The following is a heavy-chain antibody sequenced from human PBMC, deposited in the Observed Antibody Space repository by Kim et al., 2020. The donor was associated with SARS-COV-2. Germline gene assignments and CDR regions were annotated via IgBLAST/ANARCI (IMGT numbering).Heavy chain of an antibody. J-gene: IGHJ4*02. CDR3: AREGGGLEQCPLRDY. Sequence: DAVKGRFTISRDNSKNTLYLQMNSMRVEDTAIYYCAREGGGLEQCPLRDYWGQGTRHRLR. V-gene: IGHV3-66*01. D-gene: IGHD3-16*01.